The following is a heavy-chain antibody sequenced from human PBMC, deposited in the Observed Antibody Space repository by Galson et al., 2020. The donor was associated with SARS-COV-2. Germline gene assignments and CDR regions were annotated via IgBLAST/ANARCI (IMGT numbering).Heavy chain of an antibody. Sequence: GGSLRLSCAASGFTFSSYEMNWVRQAPGKGLEWVSYISSSGSTIYYADSVKGRFTISRDNAKNSLYLQMNSLRAEDTAVYYCARDGDTAMVEYWGQGTLVTVSS. CDR2: ISSSGSTI. CDR3: ARDGDTAMVEY. J-gene: IGHJ4*02. D-gene: IGHD5-18*01. CDR1: GFTFSSYE. V-gene: IGHV3-48*03.